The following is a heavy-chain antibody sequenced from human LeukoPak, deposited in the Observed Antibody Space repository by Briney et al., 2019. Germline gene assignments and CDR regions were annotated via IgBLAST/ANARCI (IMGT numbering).Heavy chain of an antibody. D-gene: IGHD2-21*02. Sequence: PSATLSLTCTVSGGSISSSSYYWGWIRQPPGKGLEWIGSIYYSGSTYYNPSLKSRVTISVDTSKNQFSLKLSSVTAADTAVYYCARICGGDCYYYYYYGMDVWGQGTTVTVSS. CDR2: IYYSGST. V-gene: IGHV4-39*01. CDR3: ARICGGDCYYYYYYGMDV. J-gene: IGHJ6*02. CDR1: GGSISSSSYY.